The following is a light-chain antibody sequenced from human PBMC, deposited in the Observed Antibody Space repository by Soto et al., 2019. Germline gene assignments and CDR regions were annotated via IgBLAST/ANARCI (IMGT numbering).Light chain of an antibody. CDR1: ENVYINS. Sequence: EIVLTQSPGTLSLSPGEGATLACRASENVYINSLAWYQQKPGQPPRLLIYGAATRASAVPDRSSGSGSGADLSLSLTGLEPEDFAFYCCQQYGTAPLACGPWT. CDR2: GAA. J-gene: IGKJ3*01. CDR3: QQYGTAPLA. V-gene: IGKV3-20*01.